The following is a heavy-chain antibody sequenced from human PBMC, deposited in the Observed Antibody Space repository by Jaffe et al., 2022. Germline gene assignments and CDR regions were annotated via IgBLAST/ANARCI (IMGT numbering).Heavy chain of an antibody. D-gene: IGHD2-2*01. J-gene: IGHJ6*03. CDR2: INHSGST. Sequence: QVQLQQWGAGLLKPSETLSLTCAVYGGSFSGYYWSWIRQPPGKGLEWIGEINHSGSTNYNPSLKSRVTISVDTSKNQFSLKLSSVTAADTAVYYCARGGYCSSTSCLYYYYMDVWGKGTTVTVSS. V-gene: IGHV4-34*01. CDR3: ARGGYCSSTSCLYYYYMDV. CDR1: GGSFSGYY.